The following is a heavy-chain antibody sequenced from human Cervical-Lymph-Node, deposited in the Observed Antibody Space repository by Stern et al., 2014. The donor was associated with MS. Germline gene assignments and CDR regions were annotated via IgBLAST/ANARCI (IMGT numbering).Heavy chain of an antibody. Sequence: DQLVESGGGVVQPGRSLRLSCAASGFIFRNYAAHWVRQPPGTGLEGVAIISFDGRDKYYTDSVKGRFTVSRDNSKNRLYLEMTSLRLEDTAVYYCAKGGSGSYLDWGQGSLVTVSS. V-gene: IGHV3-30*04. CDR3: AKGGSGSYLD. D-gene: IGHD1-26*01. CDR1: GFIFRNYA. CDR2: ISFDGRDK. J-gene: IGHJ4*02.